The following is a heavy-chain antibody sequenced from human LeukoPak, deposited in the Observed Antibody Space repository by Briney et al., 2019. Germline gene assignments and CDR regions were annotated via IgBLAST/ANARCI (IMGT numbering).Heavy chain of an antibody. CDR1: GFTFSSYS. CDR2: ISSSSSYI. D-gene: IGHD3-10*01. V-gene: IGHV3-21*01. CDR3: TRTPSLVRGVNSFDY. Sequence: GGSLRLSCAASGFTFSSYSMNWVRQAPGKGLEWVSSISSSSSYIYYADSVKGRFTISRDNAKNSLYLQMNSLRAEDTAVYYCTRTPSLVRGVNSFDYWGQGTLVTVSS. J-gene: IGHJ4*02.